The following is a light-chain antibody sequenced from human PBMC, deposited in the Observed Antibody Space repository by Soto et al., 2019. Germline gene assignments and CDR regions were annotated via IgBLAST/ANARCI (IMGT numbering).Light chain of an antibody. CDR1: QSVSSNY. J-gene: IGKJ4*01. CDR2: GVS. CDR3: QQYFTSTLT. V-gene: IGKV3-20*01. Sequence: EVVLTQSPGTLSLSPGESATLSCRASQSVSSNYLAWYQQKPGQAPRLLIYGVSTRFTGIPDRFSGSGSGTDFSLTISRMEPEAFAQYYCQQYFTSTLTFGGGNKVEIK.